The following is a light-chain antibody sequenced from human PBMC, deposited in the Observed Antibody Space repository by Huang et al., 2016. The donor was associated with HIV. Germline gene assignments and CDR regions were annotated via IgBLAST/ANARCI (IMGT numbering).Light chain of an antibody. Sequence: EIVMTQSPDTLSVFPGERVTLSCRASESVSSSLAWYQQKSGQAPRLLIYVASTRATGIPARFSGSGSGTEFTLTINSLLSEDFAVYYCQQYNDWPPITFGQGTRLDMK. CDR2: VAS. CDR1: ESVSSS. J-gene: IGKJ5*01. CDR3: QQYNDWPPIT. V-gene: IGKV3-15*01.